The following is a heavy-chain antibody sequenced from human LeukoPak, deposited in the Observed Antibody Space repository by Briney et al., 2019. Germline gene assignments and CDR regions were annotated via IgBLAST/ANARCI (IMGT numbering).Heavy chain of an antibody. CDR2: IYYSVST. CDR3: ARGVIQLSTDAFDI. CDR1: GGSISGYY. J-gene: IGHJ3*02. D-gene: IGHD5-18*01. V-gene: IGHV4-59*01. Sequence: SETLSLTCTVSGGSISGYYWSWIRQPPGKGLEWIGYIYYSVSTNYNPSLKSRVTISVDTSKNQFSLKLSSVTAADTAVYYCARGVIQLSTDAFDIWGQGTMVTVSS.